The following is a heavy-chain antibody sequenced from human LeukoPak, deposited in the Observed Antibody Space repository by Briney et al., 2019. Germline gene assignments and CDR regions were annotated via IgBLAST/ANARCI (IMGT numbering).Heavy chain of an antibody. J-gene: IGHJ4*02. CDR3: ARGLINYDFWSGYFYFDY. CDR1: GGSFSGYY. D-gene: IGHD3-3*01. CDR2: INHSGST. Sequence: SETLSLTCVVYGGSFSGYYWSWIRQPPGKGLEWIGEINHSGSTNYNPSLKSRVTISVDTSKNQFSLKLSSVTAADTAVYYCARGLINYDFWSGYFYFDYWGQGTLVTVSS. V-gene: IGHV4-34*01.